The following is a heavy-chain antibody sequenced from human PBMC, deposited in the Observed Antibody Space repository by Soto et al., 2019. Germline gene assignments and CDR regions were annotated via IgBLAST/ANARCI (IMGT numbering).Heavy chain of an antibody. CDR3: ARAGIAADDNWFDP. J-gene: IGHJ5*02. V-gene: IGHV1-2*02. CDR1: GYTFTGYY. D-gene: IGHD6-13*01. Sequence: GSSVQVSCKASGYTFTGYYMHWVRQAPGQGLEWMGWINPNSGGTNYAQKFQGRVTMTRDTSISTAYMELSRLRSDDTAVYYCARAGIAADDNWFDPWGQGTLVTVSS. CDR2: INPNSGGT.